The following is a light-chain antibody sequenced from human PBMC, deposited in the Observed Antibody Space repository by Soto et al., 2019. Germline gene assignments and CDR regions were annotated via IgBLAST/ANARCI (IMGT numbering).Light chain of an antibody. CDR2: DAS. Sequence: DIKMTQSPSSLSASVGDRVTLTCQASEDVSDYVNWYQQKPGRAPKLLSYDASKLETGVSSRFSGSGAGTHFTFTIRDLQPEDFATYYCQLYRNVVLTFGRGTRVDI. J-gene: IGKJ4*01. CDR1: EDVSDY. CDR3: QLYRNVVLT. V-gene: IGKV1-33*01.